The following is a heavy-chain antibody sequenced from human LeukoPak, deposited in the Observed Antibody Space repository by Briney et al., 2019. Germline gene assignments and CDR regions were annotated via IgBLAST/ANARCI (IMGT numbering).Heavy chain of an antibody. Sequence: PSETLSLTCAVYGGSFSGYYWSWIRQPPGKGLEWIGEINHSGSTNYNPSLKSRVTISVDTSKNQFSLKLSSVTAADTAVYYCARRYSYGYVGFHYFDYWGQGTLVTVSS. J-gene: IGHJ4*02. CDR1: GGSFSGYY. CDR3: ARRYSYGYVGFHYFDY. D-gene: IGHD5-18*01. V-gene: IGHV4-34*01. CDR2: INHSGST.